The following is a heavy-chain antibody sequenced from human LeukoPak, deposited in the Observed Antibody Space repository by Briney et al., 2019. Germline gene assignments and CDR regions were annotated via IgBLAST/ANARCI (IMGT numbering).Heavy chain of an antibody. CDR2: ISGSGGST. CDR1: GFIFSNYA. D-gene: IGHD3-22*01. V-gene: IGHV3-23*01. J-gene: IGHJ4*02. Sequence: GGSLRLSCAASGFIFSNYAMTWVRQAPGKGLEWVSAISGSGGSTYYADSVKGRFTISRDNSKNTLYLQMNSLRAEDTAVYYCANSYYDSSGSDPSFDYWGQGTLVTVSS. CDR3: ANSYYDSSGSDPSFDY.